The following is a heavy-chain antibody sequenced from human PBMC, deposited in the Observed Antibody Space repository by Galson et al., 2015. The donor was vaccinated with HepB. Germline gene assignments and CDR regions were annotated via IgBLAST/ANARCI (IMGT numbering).Heavy chain of an antibody. V-gene: IGHV1-18*01. CDR2: INPYSGST. Sequence: SVKVSCKASGYTFNIYGISWVRLAPGQGLEWMGRINPYSGSTIYAQKFQDRVTMTADTSTNTAYLELGSLTFDDTAVYYCARGGLAAIGGPSFDSWGQGTLVTVSS. CDR3: ARGGLAAIGGPSFDS. D-gene: IGHD5-24*01. J-gene: IGHJ4*02. CDR1: GYTFNIYG.